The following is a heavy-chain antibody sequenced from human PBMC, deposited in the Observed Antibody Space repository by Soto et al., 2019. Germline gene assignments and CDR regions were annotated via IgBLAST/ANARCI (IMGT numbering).Heavy chain of an antibody. CDR3: ASFIAARSLSAFDI. D-gene: IGHD6-6*01. J-gene: IGHJ3*02. V-gene: IGHV4-61*01. CDR2: IYYSGST. Sequence: SETLSLTCTVSGGSVSSGSYYWSWIRQPPGKGLEWIGYIYYSGSTNYNPSLKSRVTISVDTSKNQLSLKLSSVTAADTAVYYCASFIAARSLSAFDIWGQGTMVTVSS. CDR1: GGSVSSGSYY.